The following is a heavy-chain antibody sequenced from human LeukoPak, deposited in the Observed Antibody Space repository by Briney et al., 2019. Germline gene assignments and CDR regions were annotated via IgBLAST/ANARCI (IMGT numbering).Heavy chain of an antibody. CDR1: GYTFTGYY. V-gene: IGHV1-46*01. J-gene: IGHJ4*02. CDR3: ARVFRSYYLDY. CDR2: INPSGGST. Sequence: ASVKVSCKASGYTFTGYYIHWVRQAPGQGLEWMGIINPSGGSTSYAQKFQGRVTMTRDTSTSTVYMELSSLRSEDTAVYYCARVFRSYYLDYWGQGTLVTVSS.